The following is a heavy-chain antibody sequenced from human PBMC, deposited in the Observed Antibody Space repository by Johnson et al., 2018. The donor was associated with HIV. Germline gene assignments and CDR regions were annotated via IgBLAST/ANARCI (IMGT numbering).Heavy chain of an antibody. J-gene: IGHJ3*02. CDR1: GFTFNSYA. CDR2: IWYDGSNA. Sequence: VQLVESGGGVVQPGRSLRLSCAASGFTFNSYAMHWVRQAPGKGLEWLSVIWYDGSNAYYADSVKGRFTISRDNSKNTLYLHMSSLRLEDTAVYYCAKGQVARGAFDIWGQGTTVTVSS. V-gene: IGHV3-33*06. CDR3: AKGQVARGAFDI.